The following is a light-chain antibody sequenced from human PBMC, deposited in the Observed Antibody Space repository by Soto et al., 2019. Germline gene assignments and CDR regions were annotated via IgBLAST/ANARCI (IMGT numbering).Light chain of an antibody. J-gene: IGKJ5*01. V-gene: IGKV3-11*01. CDR2: DAS. CDR3: QQRSISIT. CDR1: QSVSSY. Sequence: EIVLTQSPATLTLSPGERATLSCRASQSVSSYLAWYQQKPGQAPRLLIYDASNRATGIPARFSGSGSGTDFTLTISSLDPEDFAVYSCQQRSISITLGQGTRLEIK.